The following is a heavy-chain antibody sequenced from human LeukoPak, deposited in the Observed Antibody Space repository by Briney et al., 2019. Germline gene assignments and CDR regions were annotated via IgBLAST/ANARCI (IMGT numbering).Heavy chain of an antibody. CDR3: VRYYRDSGDSKWRAFDS. D-gene: IGHD2-21*01. Sequence: GGSLRLSCAASGFTFSNYWMGSVRQAPGKGLEWVANIKQDGSEKDFVDSVKGRFTISRDNAKNSLYLQMNSLRAEETAVYYCVRYYRDSGDSKWRAFDSWGQGTMVTVSS. CDR1: GFTFSNYW. J-gene: IGHJ3*02. CDR2: IKQDGSEK. V-gene: IGHV3-7*04.